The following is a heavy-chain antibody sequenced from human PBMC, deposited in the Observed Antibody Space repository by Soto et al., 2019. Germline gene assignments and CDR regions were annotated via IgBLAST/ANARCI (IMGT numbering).Heavy chain of an antibody. J-gene: IGHJ5*02. D-gene: IGHD2-2*01. Sequence: PGESLKISCKGSGYSFTSYWIGLVRQMPGKGLEWMGIIYPGDSDTRYSPSFQGQVTISADKSISTAYLQWSSLKASDTAMYYCARQGDIVVVPAAEFDPWGQGTLVTVSS. V-gene: IGHV5-51*01. CDR2: IYPGDSDT. CDR3: ARQGDIVVVPAAEFDP. CDR1: GYSFTSYW.